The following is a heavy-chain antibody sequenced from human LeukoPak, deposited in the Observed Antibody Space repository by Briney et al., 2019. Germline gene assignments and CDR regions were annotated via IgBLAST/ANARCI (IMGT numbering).Heavy chain of an antibody. D-gene: IGHD5-24*01. V-gene: IGHV1-69*05. CDR2: VMPLFGTP. Sequence: GASVKVSCKASGYTFTGHYTHWVRQAPGQGLEWMGGVMPLFGTPSYAQKFQGRVTVITDDSTNTAYMEVSSLRYDDTAIYYCAATDGYIHRHPLYYLDYWGQGTLVIVSS. CDR1: GYTFTGHY. CDR3: AATDGYIHRHPLYYLDY. J-gene: IGHJ4*02.